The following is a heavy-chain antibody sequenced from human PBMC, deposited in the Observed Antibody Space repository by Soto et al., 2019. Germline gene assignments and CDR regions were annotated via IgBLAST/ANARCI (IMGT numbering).Heavy chain of an antibody. V-gene: IGHV3-23*01. CDR3: ARVGGTTFSLCMDV. J-gene: IGHJ6*02. CDR2: ISGSGGST. Sequence: GGSLRLSCAASGFTFSSYAMGWVRQAPGKGLEWVSAISGSGGSTYYADSVKGRFTISRDNSKNTLYLQMNSLRAEDTAVYYCARVGGTTFSLCMDVRGQVTTVPVSS. D-gene: IGHD1-26*01. CDR1: GFTFSSYA.